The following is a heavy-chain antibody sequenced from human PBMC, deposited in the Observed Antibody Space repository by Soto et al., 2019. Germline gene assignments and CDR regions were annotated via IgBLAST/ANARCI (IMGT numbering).Heavy chain of an antibody. Sequence: GGSLRLSCAASGFIFNFYGMHWVRQAPGKGLEWVAVIWHDGSNAYYADSVKGRFTISRDNSKNMLYLEMNSLTAEDTAVYHCGGGPDDHQFFRHWGLGTLVTVSS. D-gene: IGHD3-16*01. V-gene: IGHV3-33*01. J-gene: IGHJ1*01. CDR2: IWHDGSNA. CDR1: GFIFNFYG. CDR3: GGGPDDHQFFRH.